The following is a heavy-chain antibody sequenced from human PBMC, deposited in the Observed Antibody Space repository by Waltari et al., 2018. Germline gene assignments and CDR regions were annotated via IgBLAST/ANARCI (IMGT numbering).Heavy chain of an antibody. CDR1: GYTFTSYA. CDR3: ARGAYYFDY. CDR2: INACNGNT. J-gene: IGHJ4*02. V-gene: IGHV1-3*01. Sequence: QVQLVQSGAEVKKPGASVKVSCKASGYTFTSYAMHWVRQAPGQRLEWMGWINACNGNTKYSQKFQGKVTITRDTSASTAYMGLSSLRSEDTAVYYCARGAYYFDYWGQGTLVTVSS.